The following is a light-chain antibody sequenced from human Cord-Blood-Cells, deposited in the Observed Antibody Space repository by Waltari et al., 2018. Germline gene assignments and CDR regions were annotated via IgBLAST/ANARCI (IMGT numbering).Light chain of an antibody. CDR3: CSYAGSSTFVV. CDR2: EGS. Sequence: QSALTQPASVSGSPGQSTTISCTGTSSVVGSYNLVSWYQQHRGKAPKLLIYEGSKRPSGVSNRFSGSKSGNKASLTISGLQAEDEADYYCCSYAGSSTFVVFGGGTKLTVL. J-gene: IGLJ2*01. CDR1: SSVVGSYNL. V-gene: IGLV2-23*03.